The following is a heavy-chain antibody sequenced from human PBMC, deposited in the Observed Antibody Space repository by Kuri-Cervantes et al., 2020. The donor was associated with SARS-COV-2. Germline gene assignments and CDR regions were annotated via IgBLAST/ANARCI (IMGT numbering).Heavy chain of an antibody. CDR3: ARMITSGGSWYYYYGMDV. J-gene: IGHJ6*02. CDR2: INPSGGST. CDR1: GYTFSAYY. V-gene: IGHV1-46*01. Sequence: ASVKVSCKTSGYTFSAYYMHWVRQAPGQGLEWMGIINPSGGSTNYAQKLQGRVTMTTDTSTSTAYMELRSLRSDDTAVYYCARMITSGGSWYYYYGMDVWGQGTTVTVSS. D-gene: IGHD2-15*01.